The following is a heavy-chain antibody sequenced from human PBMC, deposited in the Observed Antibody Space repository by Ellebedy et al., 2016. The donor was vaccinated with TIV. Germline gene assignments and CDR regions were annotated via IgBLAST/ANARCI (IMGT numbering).Heavy chain of an antibody. D-gene: IGHD6-13*01. Sequence: GGSLRLXXAASGFTFNSFAMTWVRQAPGKGLEWVSTITGSAVRTYYADSAKGRFTISRDNSKNSLYLHMNGLRVEDTALYYCAKDNEYSSSWYSPIDTFDVWGQGTMVTVSS. J-gene: IGHJ3*01. CDR2: ITGSAVRT. CDR1: GFTFNSFA. V-gene: IGHV3-23*01. CDR3: AKDNEYSSSWYSPIDTFDV.